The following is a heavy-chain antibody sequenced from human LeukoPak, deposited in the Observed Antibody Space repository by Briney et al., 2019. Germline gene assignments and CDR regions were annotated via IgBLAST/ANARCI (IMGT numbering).Heavy chain of an antibody. D-gene: IGHD3-9*01. J-gene: IGHJ1*01. CDR2: ISYDGGEQ. Sequence: PGGSLRLFCAASGFTFSNYGMHWVRQAPGKGLEWVAVISYDGGEQHYGDSVKGRFSISRDDSKSTLYLQMNSLTVEDTVLYYCAKPRTFYDILTVSFQQWGQGTWVTVSS. CDR3: AKPRTFYDILTVSFQQ. V-gene: IGHV3-30*18. CDR1: GFTFSNYG.